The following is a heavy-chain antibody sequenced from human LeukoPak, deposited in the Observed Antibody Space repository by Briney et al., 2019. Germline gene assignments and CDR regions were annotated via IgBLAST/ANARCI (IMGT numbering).Heavy chain of an antibody. CDR2: IYYRGLT. Sequence: SQTLSLTCTGSGVSISSGDYYPCCISQPPGKGLSWNGYIYYRGLTSHYPSLKSRVTIPVETLKIPFTQKLNSVTPAVTALYYCSRDTKDIYCSGTTCSRYSWFDHWGQGTLVTVST. CDR3: SRDTKDIYCSGTTCSRYSWFDH. CDR1: GVSISSGDYY. V-gene: IGHV4-30-4*01. J-gene: IGHJ5*02. D-gene: IGHD2-2*01.